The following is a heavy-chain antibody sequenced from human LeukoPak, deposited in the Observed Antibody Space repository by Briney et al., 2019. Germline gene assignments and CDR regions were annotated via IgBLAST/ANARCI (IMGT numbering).Heavy chain of an antibody. CDR2: IYYSGST. CDR1: GGSISSYY. J-gene: IGHJ4*02. Sequence: PSETLSLTCTVSGGSISSYYWSWIRQPPGKGLEWIGYIYYSGSTNYNPSLKSRVTISVDTSKNQFSLKLSSVTAADTAVYYCAREYYYGSGSYSYYFDYWGQGTLVTVSS. D-gene: IGHD3-10*01. CDR3: AREYYYGSGSYSYYFDY. V-gene: IGHV4-59*01.